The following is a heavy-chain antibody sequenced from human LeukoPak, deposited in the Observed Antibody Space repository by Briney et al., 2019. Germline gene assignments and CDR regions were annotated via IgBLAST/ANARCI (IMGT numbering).Heavy chain of an antibody. CDR3: AKDDWDRLGGDQPSGMDV. J-gene: IGHJ6*02. V-gene: IGHV3-23*01. Sequence: GGSLRLSCAASRFTFSSYAMSWVRQAPGKGLEWVSAISGSGGSTYYADSVKGRFTISRDNSKNTLYLQMNSLRAEDTAVYYCAKDDWDRLGGDQPSGMDVWGQGTTVTVSS. D-gene: IGHD3-9*01. CDR1: RFTFSSYA. CDR2: ISGSGGST.